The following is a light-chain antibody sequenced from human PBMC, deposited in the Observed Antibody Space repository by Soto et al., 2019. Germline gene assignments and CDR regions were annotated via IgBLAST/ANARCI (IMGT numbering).Light chain of an antibody. CDR1: SSNVGGYNY. V-gene: IGLV2-8*01. J-gene: IGLJ2*01. Sequence: QSALTQPPSASGSPGQSVTISCTGTSSNVGGYNYVSWYQQHPGKAPKLIISEASKRPSGVPDRFSGSNSGIRGSLTVSGLQAEYEDDYYCSSFSGNCTLVFGGGT. CDR2: EAS. CDR3: SSFSGNCTLV.